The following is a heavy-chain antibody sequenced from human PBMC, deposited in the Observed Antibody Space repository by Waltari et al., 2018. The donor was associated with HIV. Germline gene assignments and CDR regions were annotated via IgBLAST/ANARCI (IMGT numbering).Heavy chain of an antibody. CDR3: ASSSGWSYFDY. CDR1: GYTFSNYD. Sequence: QVQRVQSGAAVKRPGASVEGSCKASGYTFSNYDINWVRQAPGQGLEWMGWMHPKSGNTGFAQKLKGRVTLTRNTSISTAYMELRSLRSEDTAVYFCASSSGWSYFDYWGRGTLVTVPS. V-gene: IGHV1-8*01. D-gene: IGHD2-15*01. CDR2: MHPKSGNT. J-gene: IGHJ4*01.